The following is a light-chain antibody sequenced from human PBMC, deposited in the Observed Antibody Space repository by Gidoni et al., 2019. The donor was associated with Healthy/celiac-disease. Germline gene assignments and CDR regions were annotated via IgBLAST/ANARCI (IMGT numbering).Light chain of an antibody. J-gene: IGKJ2*01. CDR2: DAY. CDR3: QQYDNLPT. CDR1: QEISNY. V-gene: IGKV1-33*01. Sequence: DIQMTQSPSSLSASVGDRVTITCQASQEISNYLNWYPQKPGKAPELLIYDAYNLETGVQSRFSGSGSGTDFTFTISSLQPEDIATYYCQQYDNLPTFGQGTKLEIK.